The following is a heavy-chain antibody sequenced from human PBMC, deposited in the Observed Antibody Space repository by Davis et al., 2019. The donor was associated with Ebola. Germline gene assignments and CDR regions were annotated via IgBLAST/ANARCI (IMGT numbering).Heavy chain of an antibody. Sequence: ASVKVSCKASGYTFTSYAMHWVRQAPGQRLEWMGWINAGNGNTKYSQKFQGRVTITADKSTSTAYMELSSLRSEDTAVYYCARSGYYYYYYGMDVWGQGTTVTVSS. J-gene: IGHJ6*02. CDR2: INAGNGNT. CDR1: GYTFTSYA. D-gene: IGHD3-3*01. V-gene: IGHV1-3*01. CDR3: ARSGYYYYYYGMDV.